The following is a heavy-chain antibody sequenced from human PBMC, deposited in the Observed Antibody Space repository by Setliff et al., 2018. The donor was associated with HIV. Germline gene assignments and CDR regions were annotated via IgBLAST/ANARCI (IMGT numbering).Heavy chain of an antibody. CDR1: GYTFSGYY. J-gene: IGHJ4*02. CDR3: ASSGGYPDYFDY. Sequence: ASVKVSCKASGYTFSGYYFHWVRQAPGQGLEWMGWINPNSGGTNYAQKFHGRVTMTTDTSISTAYMVLSRLRSDDAAMYYCASSGGYPDYFDYWGQGTLVTVSS. D-gene: IGHD1-26*01. V-gene: IGHV1-2*02. CDR2: INPNSGGT.